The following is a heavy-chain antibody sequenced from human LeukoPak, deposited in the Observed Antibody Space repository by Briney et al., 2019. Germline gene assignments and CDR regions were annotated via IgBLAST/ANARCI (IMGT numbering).Heavy chain of an antibody. J-gene: IGHJ4*02. D-gene: IGHD2-2*01. Sequence: GGSLRLSCAASGFTFDDHGMNWVCQAPGKGLEWVSGINWNGGTTGYVDSVKGRFTISRDNAKNSLYLQMNSLRAEDTAVYYCARNLPAADYWGQGTLVTVSS. CDR2: INWNGGTT. CDR1: GFTFDDHG. V-gene: IGHV3-20*04. CDR3: ARNLPAADY.